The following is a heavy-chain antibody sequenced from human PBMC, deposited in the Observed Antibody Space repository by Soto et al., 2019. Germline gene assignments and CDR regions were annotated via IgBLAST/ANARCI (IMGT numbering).Heavy chain of an antibody. D-gene: IGHD3-22*01. CDR1: GGSISSYY. CDR3: ARNFDYYDSSGYYYYFDY. V-gene: IGHV4-59*08. J-gene: IGHJ4*02. Sequence: PSETLSLTCTVSGGSISSYYWSWIRQSPGKGLEWIGYIYYSGSTNYNPSLKSRVTISVDTSKNQFSLKLSSVTAADTAVYYCARNFDYYDSSGYYYYFDYWGQRTLVTVS. CDR2: IYYSGST.